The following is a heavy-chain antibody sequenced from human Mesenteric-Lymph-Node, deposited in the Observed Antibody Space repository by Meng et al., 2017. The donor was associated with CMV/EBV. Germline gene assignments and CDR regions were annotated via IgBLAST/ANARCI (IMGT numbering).Heavy chain of an antibody. J-gene: IGHJ6*02. D-gene: IGHD2-2*01. Sequence: GGSLRLSCAASGFTFSSYSMNWVRQAPGKGLEWVSSISSSSSYIYYADSVKGRFTISRDNAKNSLYLQMNSLRAEDTAVYYCARFCSSTSCLSYYYYGMDVWGQGTTVTVSS. CDR2: ISSSSSYI. CDR3: ARFCSSTSCLSYYYYGMDV. V-gene: IGHV3-21*01. CDR1: GFTFSSYS.